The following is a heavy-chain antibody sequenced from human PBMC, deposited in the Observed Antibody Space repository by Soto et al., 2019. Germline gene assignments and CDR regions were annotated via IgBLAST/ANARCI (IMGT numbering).Heavy chain of an antibody. CDR2: IYYSGST. V-gene: IGHV4-59*01. CDR1: GGSISSYY. J-gene: IGHJ6*02. D-gene: IGHD3-3*01. Sequence: SETLSLPCTVSGGSISSYYWSWIRQPPGKGLEWIGYIYYSGSTNYNPSLKSRVTISVDTSKNQFSLKLSSVTAADTAVYYWARGGVTLRFLEWSTRDYYYGMDVWRQGTTVTVSS. CDR3: ARGGVTLRFLEWSTRDYYYGMDV.